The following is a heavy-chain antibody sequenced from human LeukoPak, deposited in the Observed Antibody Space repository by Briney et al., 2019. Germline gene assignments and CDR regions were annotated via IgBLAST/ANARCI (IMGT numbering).Heavy chain of an antibody. CDR1: GGSFSGYY. Sequence: SETPSLTCAVYGGSFSGYYWSWIRQPPGKGLEWIGEINHSGSTNYNPSLKSRVTISVDTSKNQFSLKLSSVTAADTAVYYCARGVGYSYGSDYWGQGTLVTVSS. J-gene: IGHJ4*02. V-gene: IGHV4-34*01. CDR2: INHSGST. D-gene: IGHD5-18*01. CDR3: ARGVGYSYGSDY.